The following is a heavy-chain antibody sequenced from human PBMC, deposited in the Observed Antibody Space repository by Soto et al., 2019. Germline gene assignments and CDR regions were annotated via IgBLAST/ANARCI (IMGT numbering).Heavy chain of an antibody. J-gene: IGHJ4*02. V-gene: IGHV3-33*06. CDR3: AKGGGRIVPRHFDN. CDR1: GFTFNTYS. CDR2: IWYDGTQK. Sequence: GGSLRLSCEASGFTFNTYSMHWVRQPPGKGLEWLAAIWYDGTQKYYADSVKGRFIISRDNSKNTLYLQMNSLRAEDTAVYYCAKGGGRIVPRHFDNWGQGILVTVSS. D-gene: IGHD1-26*01.